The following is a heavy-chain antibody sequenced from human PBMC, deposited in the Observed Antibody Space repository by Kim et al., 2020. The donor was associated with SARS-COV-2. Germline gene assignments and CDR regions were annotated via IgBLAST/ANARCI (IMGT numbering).Heavy chain of an antibody. D-gene: IGHD4-17*01. V-gene: IGHV3-33*01. CDR2: IWYDGSNK. CDR1: GFTFSSYG. Sequence: GGSLRLSCAASGFTFSSYGMHWVRQAPGKGLEWVAVIWYDGSNKYYADSVKGRFTISRDNSKNTLYLQMNSLRAEDTAVYYCARDGTYGDYAGIFDYWGQGTLVTVSS. CDR3: ARDGTYGDYAGIFDY. J-gene: IGHJ4*02.